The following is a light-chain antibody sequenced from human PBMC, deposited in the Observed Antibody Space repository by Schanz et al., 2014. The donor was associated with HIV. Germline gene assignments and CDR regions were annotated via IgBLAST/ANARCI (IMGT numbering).Light chain of an antibody. V-gene: IGKV4-1*01. CDR2: WAS. Sequence: DIVMTQSPESLAVSLGERATIHCKSSQSVLYSSNNKNYLAWYQQKPGQPPKLLIYWASTRESGVPDRFSGSGSGTDFTLTISSLQAEDVAVYYCQQYHSIPRTFGQGTKVEIK. J-gene: IGKJ1*01. CDR1: QSVLYSSNNKNY. CDR3: QQYHSIPRT.